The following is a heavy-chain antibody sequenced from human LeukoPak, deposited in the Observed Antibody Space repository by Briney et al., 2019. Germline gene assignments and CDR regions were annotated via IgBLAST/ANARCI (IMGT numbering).Heavy chain of an antibody. CDR1: GFTFSDFW. Sequence: GGSLRLSCAASGFTFSDFWMGWVRQAPGKGLEWVANIKKDGSGKYYLDSMKGRFTISKDNAKNSLYLQINTLRADDTAVYYCARAGSGYYYDYWGQGTLVTVSS. V-gene: IGHV3-7*04. CDR2: IKKDGSGK. J-gene: IGHJ4*02. D-gene: IGHD3-22*01. CDR3: ARAGSGYYYDY.